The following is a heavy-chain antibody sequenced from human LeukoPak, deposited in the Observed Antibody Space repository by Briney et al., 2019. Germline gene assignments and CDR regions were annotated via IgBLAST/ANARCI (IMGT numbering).Heavy chain of an antibody. CDR2: IYYSGRT. J-gene: IGHJ5*02. Sequence: SETLSLTCSVSAVSISSTTYYWGWIRQPPGKGLEWIGSIYYSGRTYYNPSLRSRLTISADTSKNQFSLKLSSVTAADTAVYYCARARDIITGMVSGWSDPWGQGTLVTVSS. CDR3: ARARDIITGMVSGWSDP. V-gene: IGHV4-39*07. CDR1: AVSISSTTYY. D-gene: IGHD1-20*01.